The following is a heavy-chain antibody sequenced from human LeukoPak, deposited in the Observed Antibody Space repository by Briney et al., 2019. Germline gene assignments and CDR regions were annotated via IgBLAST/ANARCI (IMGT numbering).Heavy chain of an antibody. CDR1: GGTFSSYA. J-gene: IGHJ4*02. CDR3: ARDLYGSGSYSFDY. CDR2: ISAYNGNT. D-gene: IGHD3-10*01. Sequence: ASVKVSCKASGGTFSSYAISWVRQAPGQGLEWMGWISAYNGNTNYAQKLQGRVTMTTDTSTSTAYMELRSLRSDDTAVYYCARDLYGSGSYSFDYWGQGTLVTVSS. V-gene: IGHV1-18*01.